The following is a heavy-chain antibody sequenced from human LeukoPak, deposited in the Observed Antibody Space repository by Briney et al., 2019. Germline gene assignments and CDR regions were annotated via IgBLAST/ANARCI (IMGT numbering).Heavy chain of an antibody. Sequence: PGGSLRLSCAPSAFTFSISGMSWDRQAPGTGLQRVSPISTDAGETYYAESVKGRFTISRDNSKNAVSLQMSSQRAEDTALYYCAKVDLGYFDYWGQGTLVTVSS. J-gene: IGHJ4*02. CDR3: AKVDLGYFDY. D-gene: IGHD2-2*03. CDR1: AFTFSISG. V-gene: IGHV3-23*01. CDR2: ISTDAGET.